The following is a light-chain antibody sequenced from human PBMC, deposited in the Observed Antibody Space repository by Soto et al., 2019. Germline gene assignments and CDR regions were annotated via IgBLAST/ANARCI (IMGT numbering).Light chain of an antibody. CDR3: QHYNSYSEA. V-gene: IGKV1-5*03. CDR1: QTISSW. Sequence: IPLTQSPSTLSGSVGDRVTLTCLASQTISSWLAWYQQKPGKAPKLLIYKASTLKSGVPSRLSGSGSGTEFTLTISSLQPDDFATYYCQHYNSYSEAFGQGTKVDI. CDR2: KAS. J-gene: IGKJ1*01.